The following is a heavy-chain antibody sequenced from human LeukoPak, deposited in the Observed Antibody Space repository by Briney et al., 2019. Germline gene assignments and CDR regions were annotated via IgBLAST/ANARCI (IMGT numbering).Heavy chain of an antibody. J-gene: IGHJ4*02. CDR3: TRDGHAPRSPYYFDY. CDR1: GDSVSRNNAA. CDR2: AYYRSKWYI. Sequence: SQTLSLTCAIPGDSVSRNNAAWNWIRQSPSRGLEWLGRAYYRSKWYIDYAISVKSRITINPDTSKNQFSLQLNSVTPEDTAVYYCTRDGHAPRSPYYFDYWGQGTLVTVSS. V-gene: IGHV6-1*01.